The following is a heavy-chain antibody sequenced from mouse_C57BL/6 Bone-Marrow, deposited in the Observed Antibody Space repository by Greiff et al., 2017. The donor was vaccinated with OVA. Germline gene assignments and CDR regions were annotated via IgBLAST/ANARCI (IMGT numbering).Heavy chain of an antibody. V-gene: IGHV6-6*01. J-gene: IGHJ2*01. CDR3: TTATVVAGDY. D-gene: IGHD1-1*01. CDR2: IRNKANNHAT. CDR1: GFTFSDAW. Sequence: EVQLQQSGGGLVQPGGSMKLSCAASGFTFSDAWMDWVRQSPEKGLEWVAEIRNKANNHATYYAESVKGRFTISRDDSKSSVYLQMNSLRAEDTGIYYCTTATVVAGDYWGQGTTLTVSS.